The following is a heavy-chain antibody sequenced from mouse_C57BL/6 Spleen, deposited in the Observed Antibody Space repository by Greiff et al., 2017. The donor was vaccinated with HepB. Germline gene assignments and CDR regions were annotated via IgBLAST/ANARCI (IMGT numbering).Heavy chain of an antibody. D-gene: IGHD1-1*01. CDR3: TGYYGSSYGWYFDV. J-gene: IGHJ1*03. CDR2: IDPENGDT. V-gene: IGHV14-4*01. CDR1: GFNIKDDY. Sequence: VQLQQSGAELVRPGASVKLSCTASGFNIKDDYMHWVKQRPEQGLEWIGWIDPENGDTEYASKFQGKATITADTSSNTAYLQLSSLTSEDTAVYYCTGYYGSSYGWYFDVWGTGTTVTVSS.